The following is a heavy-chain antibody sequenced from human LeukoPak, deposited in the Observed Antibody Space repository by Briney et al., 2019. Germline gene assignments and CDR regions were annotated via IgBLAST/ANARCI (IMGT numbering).Heavy chain of an antibody. Sequence: SETLSLTCTVSGGSISSYYWSWIRQPPGKGLEWIGYIYYSGSTNYNPSLKSRVTISVDTSKNQFSLKLSSVAAADTAVYYCARGYSSALYYSMDVWGQGTTVTVSS. J-gene: IGHJ6*03. CDR2: IYYSGST. D-gene: IGHD6-25*01. CDR1: GGSISSYY. CDR3: ARGYSSALYYSMDV. V-gene: IGHV4-59*08.